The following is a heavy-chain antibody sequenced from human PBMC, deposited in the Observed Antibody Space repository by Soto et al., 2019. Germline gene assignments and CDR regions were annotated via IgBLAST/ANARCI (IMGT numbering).Heavy chain of an antibody. CDR3: AKVRNRPRWCPDY. D-gene: IGHD2-21*01. Sequence: PSETLSLTCTVSGGSISSGGYYWSWIRQHPGKGLEWIGYIYYSGSTYYNPSLKSRVTISVDTSKNQFSLKLSSVTAADTAVYYFAKVRNRPRWCPDYWGQGPPVPVPS. V-gene: IGHV4-31*03. J-gene: IGHJ4*02. CDR1: GGSISSGGYY. CDR2: IYYSGST.